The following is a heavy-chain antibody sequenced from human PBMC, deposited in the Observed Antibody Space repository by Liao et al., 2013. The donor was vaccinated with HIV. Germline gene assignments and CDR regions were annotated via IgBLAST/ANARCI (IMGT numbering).Heavy chain of an antibody. D-gene: IGHD5-12*01. J-gene: IGHJ3*02. CDR1: GDSISSGDYY. Sequence: QVQLQESGPGLVKPSQTLSLTCTVSGDSISSGDYYWSWIRQPPGKGLEWIGYIYYSGSTYYNPSLKSRITISVDTSKNQFSLKLNSVTAADTAVYYCARCRGYADAFDIWGQGTMVTVSS. CDR2: IYYSGST. V-gene: IGHV4-30-4*08. CDR3: ARCRGYADAFDI.